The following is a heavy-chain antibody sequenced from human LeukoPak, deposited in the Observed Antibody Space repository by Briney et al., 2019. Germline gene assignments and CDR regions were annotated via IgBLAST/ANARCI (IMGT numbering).Heavy chain of an antibody. CDR2: INPNSGGT. V-gene: IGHV1-2*02. CDR1: GYTFTGYY. D-gene: IGHD6-13*01. CDR3: ARASSPYSSSWYYFDY. J-gene: IGHJ4*02. Sequence: ASVKVSCKASGYTFTGYYMHWVRQAPGQGLEWMGWINPNSGGTNYAQKFQGRVTMTRDTSISTAYMELSRLRSDDTAVYYCARASSPYSSSWYYFDYWGQGTLGTVS.